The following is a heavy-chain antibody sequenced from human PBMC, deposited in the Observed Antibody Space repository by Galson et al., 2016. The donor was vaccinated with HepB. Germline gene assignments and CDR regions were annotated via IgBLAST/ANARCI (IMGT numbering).Heavy chain of an antibody. CDR2: IYWDGEK. J-gene: IGHJ3*02. CDR3: AHRRSPRAGSGYFDI. V-gene: IGHV2-5*02. Sequence: PALVKPTQTLTLTCNFSGSSLSTSGEGVGWIRQPPGKALEWLALIYWDGEKRYSPSLKSRLTITKDTLKDQVIVQMTNMEPVDTATYYCAHRRSPRAGSGYFDIWGQGALVTVSS. CDR1: GSSLSTSGEG. D-gene: IGHD3-22*01.